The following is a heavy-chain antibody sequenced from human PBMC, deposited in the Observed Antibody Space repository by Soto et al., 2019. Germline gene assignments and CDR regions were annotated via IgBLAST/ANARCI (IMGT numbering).Heavy chain of an antibody. D-gene: IGHD2-2*01. CDR2: ISYDGSNK. CDR1: GFTFSSYA. J-gene: IGHJ4*02. V-gene: IGHV3-30-3*01. Sequence: QVQLVESGGGVVQPGRSLRLSCAASGFTFSSYAMHWVRQAPGKGLEWVAVISYDGSNKYYADSVKGRFTISRDNSKNTRYLQMNSLRAEDTAVYYCARARLVTPALDYWGQGTLVTVSS. CDR3: ARARLVTPALDY.